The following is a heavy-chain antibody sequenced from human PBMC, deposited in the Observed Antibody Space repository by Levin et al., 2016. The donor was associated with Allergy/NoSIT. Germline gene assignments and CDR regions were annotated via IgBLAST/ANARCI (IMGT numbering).Heavy chain of an antibody. CDR2: IYYSGST. Sequence: SETLSLTCTVSGGSISSYYWSWIRQPPGKGLEWIGYIYYSGSTNYNPSLKSRVTISVDTSKNQFSLKLSSVTAADTAVYYCARVTTSGIDYWGQGTLVTVSS. J-gene: IGHJ4*02. CDR1: GGSISSYY. CDR3: ARVTTSGIDY. V-gene: IGHV4-59*01. D-gene: IGHD2/OR15-2a*01.